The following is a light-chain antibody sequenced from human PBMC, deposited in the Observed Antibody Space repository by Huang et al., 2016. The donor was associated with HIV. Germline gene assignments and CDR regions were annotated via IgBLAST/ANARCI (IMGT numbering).Light chain of an antibody. CDR3: QKYNDVPRT. Sequence: DIQMTQSPSSLSASLGDRITISCRASQDIDAYLAWYQHKPGKVPNLLIYAASTLQSGVPWRCSGSGSGTNFTLTIGSLQPEDVGSYYCQKYNDVPRTFGQGTKVEIK. CDR1: QDIDAY. J-gene: IGKJ1*01. CDR2: AAS. V-gene: IGKV1-27*01.